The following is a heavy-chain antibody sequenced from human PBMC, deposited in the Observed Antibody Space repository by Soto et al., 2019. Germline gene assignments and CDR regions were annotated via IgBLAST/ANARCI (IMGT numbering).Heavy chain of an antibody. CDR2: IDWGDDK. CDR1: GFALTTPGMC. Sequence: SGPTLVNPTQTLTLTCTVSGFALTTPGMCVTCIRQPPGKALEWLALIDWGDDKNYNTSLMXGLTLSKDTSKNQVVLTMTNMDPVDTGTYYCARMLKRGTSDWIQIDSWGQGTLVTVSS. D-gene: IGHD3-9*01. CDR3: ARMLKRGTSDWIQIDS. J-gene: IGHJ4*02. V-gene: IGHV2-70*01.